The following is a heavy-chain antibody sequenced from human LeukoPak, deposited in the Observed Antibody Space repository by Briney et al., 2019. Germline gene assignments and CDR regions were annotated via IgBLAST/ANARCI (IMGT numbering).Heavy chain of an antibody. CDR2: ISSSSSYI. CDR1: GFTFSSYS. CDR3: ARAQNSRMDV. Sequence: KPGGSLRLSCAASGFTFSSYSMNWVRQAPGKGLEWVSSISSSSSYIYYADSVKGRFTISRDNAKNSLYLQMNSLRAEDSAVYYCARAQNSRMDVWGKGTTVTISS. V-gene: IGHV3-21*01. D-gene: IGHD2/OR15-2a*01. J-gene: IGHJ6*04.